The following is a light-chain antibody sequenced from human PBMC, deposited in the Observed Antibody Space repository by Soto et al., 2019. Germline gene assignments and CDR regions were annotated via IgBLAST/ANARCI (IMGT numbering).Light chain of an antibody. CDR1: QSVRKTY. CDR3: QQYGSSPYT. CDR2: AAS. V-gene: IGKV3-20*01. Sequence: ENVLTQSPGTLSLSPGERATLSCRASQSVRKTYLARYQQKPGQAPRLLIYAASSTATGIPDRFSGSGSGTDFTLTISRLEPEDFAVYYCQQYGSSPYTFGQGTKLEIK. J-gene: IGKJ2*01.